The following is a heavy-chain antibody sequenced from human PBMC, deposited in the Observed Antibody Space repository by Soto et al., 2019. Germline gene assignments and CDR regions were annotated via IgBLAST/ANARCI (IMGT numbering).Heavy chain of an antibody. J-gene: IGHJ5*02. CDR2: INHSGST. V-gene: IGHV4-34*01. Sequence: PSETLSLTCAVYGGSFSGYYWSWIRQPPGKGLEWIGEINHSGSTNYNPSLKSRVTISVDTSKNQFSLKLSSVTAADTAVYYCAMTIYGDYVLWFDPWGQGTLVTV. CDR3: AMTIYGDYVLWFDP. D-gene: IGHD4-17*01. CDR1: GGSFSGYY.